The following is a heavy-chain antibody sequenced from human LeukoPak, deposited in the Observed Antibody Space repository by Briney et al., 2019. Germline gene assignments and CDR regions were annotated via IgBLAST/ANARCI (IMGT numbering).Heavy chain of an antibody. CDR3: ARESAYFDFWSGYYAVFDY. Sequence: PSETLSLTCAVYGGSFSGYYWSWIRQPPGKGLGWIGEINHSGSTNYNPSLKSRVTISVDTSKNQFSLKLSSVTAADTAVYYCARESAYFDFWSGYYAVFDYWGQGTLVTVSS. D-gene: IGHD3-3*01. J-gene: IGHJ4*02. CDR2: INHSGST. CDR1: GGSFSGYY. V-gene: IGHV4-34*01.